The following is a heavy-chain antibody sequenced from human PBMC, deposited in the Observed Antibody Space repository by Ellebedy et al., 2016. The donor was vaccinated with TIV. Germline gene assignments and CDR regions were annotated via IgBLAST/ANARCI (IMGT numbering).Heavy chain of an antibody. CDR2: IYHSGST. CDR1: GGPISSTNYY. V-gene: IGHV4-39*07. CDR3: ASSPSGYEIPY. Sequence: SETLSLXXNVSGGPISSTNYYWGWIRQSPEKGLEWIGSIYHSGSTYYNPSLKSRLTISLDTTKNQFYLRLDSVTAADTAVYYCASSPSGYEIPYWGQGALVTVSS. D-gene: IGHD5-12*01. J-gene: IGHJ4*02.